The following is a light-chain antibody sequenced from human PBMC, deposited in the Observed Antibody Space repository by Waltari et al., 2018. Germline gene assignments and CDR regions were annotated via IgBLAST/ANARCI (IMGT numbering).Light chain of an antibody. V-gene: IGLV2-14*03. CDR1: SDDVGLFDF. Sequence: QSALTQPASVSGSPGQSITISCTGTSDDVGLFDFVAWFQKQSGEAPKLIIHDVNRRPLGISDRFSGSKSCNTASLTISRLQPEDEGHYYCNSYTNNAALVFGGGTKLTLL. CDR2: DVN. J-gene: IGLJ2*01. CDR3: NSYTNNAALV.